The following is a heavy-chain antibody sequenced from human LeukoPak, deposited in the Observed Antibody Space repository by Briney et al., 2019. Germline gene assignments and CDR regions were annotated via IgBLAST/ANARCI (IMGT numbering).Heavy chain of an antibody. V-gene: IGHV4-34*01. CDR2: INHSEST. D-gene: IGHD3-22*01. CDR1: GGSFSGYY. J-gene: IGHJ4*02. Sequence: PSETLSLTCAVYGGSFSGYYWSWIRQPPGKGLEWIGEINHSESTNYNPSLKSRVTLSVDTSKNQFSLRLSSVSAADTAVYYCAREFDSSGYQDYWGQGTLVTVSS. CDR3: AREFDSSGYQDY.